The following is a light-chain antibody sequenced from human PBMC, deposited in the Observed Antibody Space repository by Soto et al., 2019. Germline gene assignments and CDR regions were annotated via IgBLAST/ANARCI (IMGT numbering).Light chain of an antibody. CDR2: SAS. CDR3: QQSYSTPWT. CDR1: QTISRY. Sequence: DIQMTQSPSSLSSSVGEIFNVTGRASQTISRYVNWYQQKPGKAPTLLISSASSLERGVPSRFSGSGSGTDFTLTISSLQPEDFATYYCQQSYSTPWTFGQGTKVDIK. V-gene: IGKV1-39*01. J-gene: IGKJ1*01.